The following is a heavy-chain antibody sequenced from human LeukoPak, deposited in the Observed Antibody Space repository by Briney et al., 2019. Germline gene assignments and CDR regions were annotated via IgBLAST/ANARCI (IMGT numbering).Heavy chain of an antibody. D-gene: IGHD6-13*01. V-gene: IGHV1-8*01. CDR1: GYTFTSYD. CDR2: MNPNSGNT. J-gene: IGHJ4*02. Sequence: ASVKVSCKASGYTFTSYDINWVRQATGQGLEWMGWMNPNSGNTGYAQKFQGRVTMTRNTSISTAYMELSSLRSEDTAVYYCARGAAAAGIFDYWGQGTLVTVSS. CDR3: ARGAAAAGIFDY.